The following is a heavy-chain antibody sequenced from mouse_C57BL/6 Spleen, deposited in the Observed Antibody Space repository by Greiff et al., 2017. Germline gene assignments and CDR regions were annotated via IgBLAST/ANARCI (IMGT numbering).Heavy chain of an antibody. V-gene: IGHV5-9*01. CDR1: GFTFSSYT. J-gene: IGHJ1*03. D-gene: IGHD1-1*01. CDR2: ISGGGGNT. Sequence: EVMLVESGGGLVKPGGSLKLSCAASGFTFSSYTMSWVRQTPEKRLEWVATISGGGGNTYYPDSVKGRFTISRDNAKNTLYLQMSSLRSEDTALYYCARDYYGSRPFYWYFDVWGTGTTVTVSS. CDR3: ARDYYGSRPFYWYFDV.